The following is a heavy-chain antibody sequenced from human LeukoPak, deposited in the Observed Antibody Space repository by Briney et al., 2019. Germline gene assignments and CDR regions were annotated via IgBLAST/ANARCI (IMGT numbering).Heavy chain of an antibody. V-gene: IGHV3-23*01. D-gene: IGHD6-19*01. J-gene: IGHJ5*02. Sequence: PGGSLRLSCVASGFMFSNYVMTWVRQAPGKGLEWVSSMSSATYYADSVKGRFTISRDNPMNTLYLQMNSLRAEDTAVYYCAKQDASSSAWYPWGQGTLVTVSS. CDR1: GFMFSNYV. CDR2: MSSAT. CDR3: AKQDASSSAWYP.